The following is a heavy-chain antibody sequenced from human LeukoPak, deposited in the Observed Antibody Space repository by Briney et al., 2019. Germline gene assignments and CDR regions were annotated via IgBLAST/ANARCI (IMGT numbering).Heavy chain of an antibody. CDR3: ARRGQLGPYNWFDP. D-gene: IGHD6-6*01. CDR2: IIPIFGTA. Sequence: AASVKVSCKASGGTFSSYAISWVRRAPGQGLEWMGGIIPIFGTANYAQKFQGRVTITADESTSTAYMELSSLRSEDMAVYYCARRGQLGPYNWFDPWGQGTLVTVSS. V-gene: IGHV1-69*13. CDR1: GGTFSSYA. J-gene: IGHJ5*02.